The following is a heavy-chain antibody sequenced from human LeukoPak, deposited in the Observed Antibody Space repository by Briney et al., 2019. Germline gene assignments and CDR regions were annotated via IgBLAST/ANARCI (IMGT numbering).Heavy chain of an antibody. J-gene: IGHJ4*02. D-gene: IGHD6-13*01. CDR1: GFTFSSYA. CDR3: AKVNGQQLGGTNPDY. Sequence: GGSLRLSCAASGFTFSSYAMSWVRQAPGKGLEWVSAISGSGGSTYYADSVKGRFTISRDNSKNTLCLQMNSLRAEDTAVYYCAKVNGQQLGGTNPDYWGQGTLVTVSS. CDR2: ISGSGGST. V-gene: IGHV3-23*01.